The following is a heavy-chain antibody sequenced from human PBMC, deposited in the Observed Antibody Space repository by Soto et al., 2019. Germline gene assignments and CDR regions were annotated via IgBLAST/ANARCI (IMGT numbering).Heavy chain of an antibody. J-gene: IGHJ4*02. D-gene: IGHD6-19*01. CDR1: GFTFSDYY. V-gene: IGHV3-11*06. CDR2: ISTSSSYT. CDR3: ARRYSSGWTYYFDY. Sequence: GGSLRLSCAASGFTFSDYYMSWIRQAPGKGLEWVSYISTSSSYTNYADSVKGRFTISRDNAKNSLYLQMNSLRAEDTAVYYCARRYSSGWTYYFDYWGQGTLVTVSS.